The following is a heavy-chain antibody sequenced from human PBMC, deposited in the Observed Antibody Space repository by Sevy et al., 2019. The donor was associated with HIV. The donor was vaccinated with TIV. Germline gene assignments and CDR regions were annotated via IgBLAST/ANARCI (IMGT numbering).Heavy chain of an antibody. CDR3: ARGRQAYVVVVPSTVPFDY. J-gene: IGHJ4*02. D-gene: IGHD2-2*01. CDR1: GGSFSGYF. V-gene: IGHV4-34*01. Sequence: SETLSLTCAVYGGSFSGYFWNWIRQSPGKGLEWIGEINHTGTLKYNPSLKSRVTISVDASKNQLYLPLSSVTAADTAIYYCARGRQAYVVVVPSTVPFDYWGQGTLVTVSS. CDR2: INHTGTL.